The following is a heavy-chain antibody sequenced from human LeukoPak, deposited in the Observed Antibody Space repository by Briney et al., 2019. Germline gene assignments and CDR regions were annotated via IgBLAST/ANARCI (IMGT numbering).Heavy chain of an antibody. CDR2: ISAYTRNT. D-gene: IGHD2-2*01. V-gene: IGHV1-18*01. CDR3: ARDSGYQSDAFDF. Sequence: ASVKVSCKASGYTFSTCDISWVRQAPGQGLEWMGWISAYTRNTDHAQKFQGRVTMTTDTSATTAYMELRSLRSDDTAVYYCARDSGYQSDAFDFWGQGTMVIVSS. J-gene: IGHJ3*01. CDR1: GYTFSTCD.